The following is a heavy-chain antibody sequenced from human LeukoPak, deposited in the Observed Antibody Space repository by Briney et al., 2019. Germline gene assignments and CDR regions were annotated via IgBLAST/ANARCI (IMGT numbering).Heavy chain of an antibody. CDR1: GYTFTGHY. Sequence: ASVKVSCKASGYTFTGHYMHWVRQAPGQGLEWMGWINPHSGGTNYAQKFHGRVTMTRDTSISTAYMELSRLRSDDTAVYYCAREGVGVTTGAEYFQYWGQGTLVTVSS. CDR2: INPHSGGT. CDR3: AREGVGVTTGAEYFQY. D-gene: IGHD1-26*01. V-gene: IGHV1-2*02. J-gene: IGHJ1*01.